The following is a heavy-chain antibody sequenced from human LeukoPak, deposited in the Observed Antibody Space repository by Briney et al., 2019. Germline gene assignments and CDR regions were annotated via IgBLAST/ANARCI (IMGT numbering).Heavy chain of an antibody. CDR2: IWYDGSNK. CDR1: GFTFSSYG. Sequence: GGSLRLSRAASGFTFSSYGMHWVRQAPGKGLEWVAVIWYDGSNKYYADSVKGRFTISRDNSKNTLYLQMNSLRAEDTAVYYCAKAGNFGVVITNYFDYWGQGTLVTVSS. V-gene: IGHV3-33*06. D-gene: IGHD3-3*01. CDR3: AKAGNFGVVITNYFDY. J-gene: IGHJ4*02.